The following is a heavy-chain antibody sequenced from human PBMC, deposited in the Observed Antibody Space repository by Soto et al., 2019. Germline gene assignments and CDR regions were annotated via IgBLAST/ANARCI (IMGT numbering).Heavy chain of an antibody. CDR3: ASKIFGLVLDAFDI. Sequence: QVQLVESGGGLVKPGGSLRLSCAASGFTFSDYYMSWIRQAPGKGLEWVSYISSSSSYTNYADSVKGRFTISRDNAKNSLYLQMNSLRAEDTAVYYCASKIFGLVLDAFDIWGQGTMVTVSS. CDR1: GFTFSDYY. D-gene: IGHD3-3*01. V-gene: IGHV3-11*06. CDR2: ISSSSSYT. J-gene: IGHJ3*02.